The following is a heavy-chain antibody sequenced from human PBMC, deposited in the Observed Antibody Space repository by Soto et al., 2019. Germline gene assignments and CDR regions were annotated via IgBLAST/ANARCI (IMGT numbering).Heavy chain of an antibody. CDR1: GYPFSENH. Sequence: QVQLVQSGADVRKTGASVKVSCKASGYPFSENHIHWVRQAPGQGLEWMGWLNPYSGATKYAPKFQGRVTMTRDTSISPSYMEVNGLKSDDTAFYYCATARRGTVCLLADWGQGTLVTVSS. CDR2: LNPYSGAT. J-gene: IGHJ4*01. V-gene: IGHV1-2*02. D-gene: IGHD4-4*01. CDR3: ATARRGTVCLLAD.